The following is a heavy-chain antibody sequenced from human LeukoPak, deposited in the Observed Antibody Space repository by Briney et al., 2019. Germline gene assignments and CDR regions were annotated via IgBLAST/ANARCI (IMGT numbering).Heavy chain of an antibody. J-gene: IGHJ3*02. CDR1: GFTFSSYS. CDR2: ISSSSSYV. D-gene: IGHD6-13*01. CDR3: ARDGLAAAGTDAFDI. V-gene: IGHV3-21*01. Sequence: PGGSLRLSCAASGFTFSSYSMNWVRQAPGKGLEWVSSISSSSSYVYYADSVKGRFTISRDNAKNSLYLQMNSLRAEDTAVYYCARDGLAAAGTDAFDIWGQGTMVTVSS.